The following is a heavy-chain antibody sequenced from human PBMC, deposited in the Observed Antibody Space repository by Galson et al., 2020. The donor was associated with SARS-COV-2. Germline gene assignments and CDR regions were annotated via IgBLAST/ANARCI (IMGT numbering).Heavy chain of an antibody. Sequence: SGPPLVKLTQILTVTRTFSGFSLSTPGVGVGWIRQPPGKALEWLAPIHWNDDKRYSPSLKSRLTITKDTSENQVVLTLTNADPVDTATYYCAHIGYYGSASFPVGDYWGQGTLVTVSS. CDR3: AHIGYYGSASFPVGDY. CDR2: IHWNDDK. J-gene: IGHJ4*02. V-gene: IGHV2-5*01. D-gene: IGHD3-10*01. CDR1: GFSLSTPGVG.